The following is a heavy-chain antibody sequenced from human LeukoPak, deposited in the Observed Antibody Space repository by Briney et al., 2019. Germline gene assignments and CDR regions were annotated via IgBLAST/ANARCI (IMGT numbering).Heavy chain of an antibody. CDR1: GCTLTGLS. CDR3: ATRLDGIDY. V-gene: IGHV1-24*01. Sequence: ASVTVSCTVSGCTLTGLSMHWVRQAPGKGLEWMGGFDPEDGETIYAQKFQGRVTMTEDTSTDTAYMELSSLRSEDTAVYYCATRLDGIDYWGQGNPGHRLL. CDR2: FDPEDGET. J-gene: IGHJ4*02. D-gene: IGHD3-22*01.